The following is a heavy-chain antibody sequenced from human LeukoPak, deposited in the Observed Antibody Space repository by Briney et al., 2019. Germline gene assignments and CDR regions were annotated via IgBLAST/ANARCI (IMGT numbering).Heavy chain of an antibody. CDR1: GFTFSTYA. Sequence: GGSLRLSCSTSGFTFSTYAMSWVRQAPGRGLEWVSTISGSGGSTYYADSVKGRFTISRDNSKNTLCLQMNSLRAEDTAVYYCAKEEGGWPTHAFDYWGQGPLVTVSS. J-gene: IGHJ4*02. CDR2: ISGSGGST. CDR3: AKEEGGWPTHAFDY. V-gene: IGHV3-23*01. D-gene: IGHD6-19*01.